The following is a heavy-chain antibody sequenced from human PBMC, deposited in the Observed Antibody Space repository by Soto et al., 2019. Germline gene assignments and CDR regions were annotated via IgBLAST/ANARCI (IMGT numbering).Heavy chain of an antibody. CDR1: GCTFSSVA. V-gene: IGHV1-69*01. CDR3: ASVRDVVVVPDYGMDV. D-gene: IGHD2-2*01. CDR2: IIPIFATT. J-gene: IGHJ6*02. Sequence: QVQLLQSGAEVRKPGSSVKVSCKASGCTFSSVAISWVRQAPGQGLEWMVGIIPIFATTNYAQKFQGRVTITADESTSTAYMELGSLRSEDTAVYYCASVRDVVVVPDYGMDVWGQGTTVTVSS.